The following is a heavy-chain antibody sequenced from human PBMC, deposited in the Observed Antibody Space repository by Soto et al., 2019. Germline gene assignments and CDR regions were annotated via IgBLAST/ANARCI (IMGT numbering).Heavy chain of an antibody. CDR3: ARLGYQLLPPQYYYYYGMDV. CDR1: GFTFSSYS. J-gene: IGHJ6*02. D-gene: IGHD2-2*01. CDR2: ISSSSYI. V-gene: IGHV3-21*01. Sequence: PGGSLRLSCAASGFTFSSYSMNWVRQAPGKGLEWVSSISSSSYIYYAVSVKGRFTISRDNAKNSLYLQMNSLRAEDTAVYYCARLGYQLLPPQYYYYYGMDVWGQGTTVTVSS.